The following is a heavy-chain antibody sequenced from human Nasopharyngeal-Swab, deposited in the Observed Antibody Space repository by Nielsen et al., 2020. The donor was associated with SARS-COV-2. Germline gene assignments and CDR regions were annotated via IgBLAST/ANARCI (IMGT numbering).Heavy chain of an antibody. CDR3: ARGTITFGGVIVSNWFDP. CDR2: IYYSGST. D-gene: IGHD3-16*02. CDR1: GGSVSSGSYY. V-gene: IGHV4-61*01. Sequence: ESLKISCTVSGGSVSSGSYYWSWIRQPPGKGLEWIGYIYYSGSTNYNPSLKSRVTISVDTSKNQFSLKLSSVTAADTAVYYCARGTITFGGVIVSNWFDPWGQGTLVTVSS. J-gene: IGHJ5*02.